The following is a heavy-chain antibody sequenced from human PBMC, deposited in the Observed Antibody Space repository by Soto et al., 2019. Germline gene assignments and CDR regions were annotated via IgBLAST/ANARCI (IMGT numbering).Heavy chain of an antibody. CDR3: ARRGSGSYYAY. V-gene: IGHV3-23*01. D-gene: IGHD1-26*01. J-gene: IGHJ4*02. CDR2: ISGSGDST. Sequence: EVQLLESGGGLVQPGGSLRLSCAASGFTFSSYAMRWVRQAPVKGLEWVSAISGSGDSTYYADSVKGRFTISRDNSKNTLYLQMNSLRAEDTAVDYCARRGSGSYYAYWGQGTLVTVSS. CDR1: GFTFSSYA.